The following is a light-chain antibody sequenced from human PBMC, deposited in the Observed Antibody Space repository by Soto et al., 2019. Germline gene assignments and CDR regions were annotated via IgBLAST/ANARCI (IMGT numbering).Light chain of an antibody. CDR2: KAS. Sequence: DIQMTQSPSTLSASVGDRVTITCRASQSIRSWLAWYQQKPGKAPDLLIYKASSLQSGVPSRFSGSGSGTEFTLTISSLQPGDFATYYCQHYNSYPLTFGGGTKVEIK. CDR3: QHYNSYPLT. J-gene: IGKJ4*01. V-gene: IGKV1-5*03. CDR1: QSIRSW.